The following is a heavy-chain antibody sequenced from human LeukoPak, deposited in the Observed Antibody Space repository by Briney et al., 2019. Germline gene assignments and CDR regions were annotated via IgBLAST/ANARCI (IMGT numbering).Heavy chain of an antibody. CDR1: GFTFSSYE. CDR2: ISSSGSTI. D-gene: IGHD3-10*01. Sequence: GGSLRLSCAASGFTFSSYEMNWVRQAPGKGLEWVSYISSSGSTIYYADSVKGRFTISRDNAKNSLYLQMNSLRAEDTAVYYCARMVRDHRGWFDPWGQGTLVTVSS. V-gene: IGHV3-48*03. J-gene: IGHJ5*02. CDR3: ARMVRDHRGWFDP.